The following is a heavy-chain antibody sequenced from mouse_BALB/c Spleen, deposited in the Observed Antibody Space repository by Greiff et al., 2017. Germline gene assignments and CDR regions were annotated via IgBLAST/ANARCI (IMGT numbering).Heavy chain of an antibody. CDR2: ISSGGST. Sequence: EVQLVESGGGLVKPGGSLKLSCAASGFTFSSYAMSWVRQTPEKRLEWVASISSGGSTYYPDSVKGRFTISRDNARNILYLQMSSLRSEDTAMYYCARGGFYGNYFDYWGQGTTLTVSS. CDR1: GFTFSSYA. CDR3: ARGGFYGNYFDY. D-gene: IGHD2-1*01. V-gene: IGHV5-6-5*01. J-gene: IGHJ2*01.